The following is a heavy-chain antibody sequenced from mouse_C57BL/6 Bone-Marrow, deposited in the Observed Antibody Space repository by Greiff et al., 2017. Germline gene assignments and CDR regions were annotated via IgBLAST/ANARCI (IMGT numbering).Heavy chain of an antibody. Sequence: QVQLKESGPGLVQPSQSLSITCTVSGFSLTSYGVHWVRQSPGKGLEWLGVIWSGGSTDYNAAFISRLSISKDNSKGQVFFKMNSLQADDTAIYYCARPNGVYDYDGYFDVWGTGTTVTVSS. D-gene: IGHD2-4*01. CDR3: ARPNGVYDYDGYFDV. J-gene: IGHJ1*03. CDR1: GFSLTSYG. CDR2: IWSGGST. V-gene: IGHV2-2*01.